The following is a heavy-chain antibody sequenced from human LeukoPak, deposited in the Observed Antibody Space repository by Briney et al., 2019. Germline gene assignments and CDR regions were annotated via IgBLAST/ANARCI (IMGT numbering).Heavy chain of an antibody. Sequence: PGGSLRLSCAASGFTVSSNYMSWVRQAPGKGLEWVSVIYSGGSTYYADSVKGRFTISRDNSKNTLYLRMNSLRAEDTAVYYCARGITVTTPGGYWGQGTLVTVSS. D-gene: IGHD4-17*01. V-gene: IGHV3-53*01. J-gene: IGHJ4*02. CDR3: ARGITVTTPGGY. CDR2: IYSGGST. CDR1: GFTVSSNY.